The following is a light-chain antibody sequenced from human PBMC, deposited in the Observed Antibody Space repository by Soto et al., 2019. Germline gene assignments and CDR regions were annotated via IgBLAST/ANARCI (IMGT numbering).Light chain of an antibody. V-gene: IGLV1-44*01. CDR2: SND. Sequence: QLVLTQPPSASATPGQRVTISCSGGSSNIGINTINWFQQVPGTAPKLLIYSNDQRPSGVPDRFSGSKSGTSASLAISGLQSADEADYFCATWDDSLNAWVFGGGTKLTVL. J-gene: IGLJ3*02. CDR1: SSNIGINT. CDR3: ATWDDSLNAWV.